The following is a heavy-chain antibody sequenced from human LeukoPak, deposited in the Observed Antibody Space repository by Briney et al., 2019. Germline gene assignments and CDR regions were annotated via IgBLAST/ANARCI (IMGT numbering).Heavy chain of an antibody. Sequence: SETLSLTCTVSGGSISSHYWSWIRQPPGKGLEWIGYIYYSGSTNYTPSLKSRVTISVDTSKNQFSLKLSSVTAADTAVYYCARDSDSSGYNNWFDPWGQGTLVTVSS. D-gene: IGHD3-22*01. CDR1: GGSISSHY. V-gene: IGHV4-59*11. CDR3: ARDSDSSGYNNWFDP. CDR2: IYYSGST. J-gene: IGHJ5*02.